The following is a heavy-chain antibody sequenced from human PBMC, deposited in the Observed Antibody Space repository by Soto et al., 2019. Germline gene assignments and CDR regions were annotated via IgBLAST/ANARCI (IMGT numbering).Heavy chain of an antibody. V-gene: IGHV4-30-4*08. CDR2: IYYNELSSSEST. CDR1: GASIGSGDFY. Sequence: SETLSLTCTVSGASIGSGDFYWSWIRQSPGKGLEWLGYIYYNELSSSESTHYNSSLKSRVSISVDTSKNQFSLTLRSMTAADTAVYYCARTGRPYYYHNSGSPLDYWGQGTLVTVSS. CDR3: ARTGRPYYYHNSGSPLDY. D-gene: IGHD3-22*01. J-gene: IGHJ4*02.